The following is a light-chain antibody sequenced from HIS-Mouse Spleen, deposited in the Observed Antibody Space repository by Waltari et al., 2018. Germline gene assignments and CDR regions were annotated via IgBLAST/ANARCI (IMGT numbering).Light chain of an antibody. CDR1: SSDGGSYNL. CDR3: CSYAGSSPWV. Sequence: QSALTQPASVSGSPGQSITISCTGTSSDGGSYNLVSWYQQPPGKAPNLMIYEGSKRPAGVSNRLSGSKSGITASHTFSGLQAEDEADYYCCSYAGSSPWVFGGGTKLTVL. J-gene: IGLJ3*02. V-gene: IGLV2-23*01. CDR2: EGS.